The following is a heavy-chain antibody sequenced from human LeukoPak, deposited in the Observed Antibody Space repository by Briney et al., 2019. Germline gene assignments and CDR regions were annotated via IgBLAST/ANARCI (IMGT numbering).Heavy chain of an antibody. Sequence: SETLSLTCAVYGGSFSGYYWSWIRQPPGKGLEWIGYIYYSGSTNYNPSLKSRVTISVDTSKNQFSLKLSSVTAADTAVYYCARGEYYYGSGSWGQGTLVTVSS. J-gene: IGHJ4*02. CDR2: IYYSGST. D-gene: IGHD3-10*01. V-gene: IGHV4-59*01. CDR1: GGSFSGYY. CDR3: ARGEYYYGSGS.